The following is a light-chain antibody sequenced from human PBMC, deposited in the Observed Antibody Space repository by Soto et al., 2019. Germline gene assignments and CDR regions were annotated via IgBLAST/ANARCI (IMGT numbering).Light chain of an antibody. V-gene: IGLV2-23*02. Sequence: QSVLTQPASVSGSPEQSITISCAGTSSDVGSYNFVSWYQQHPGRAPKLMIYEVTKRPSGVSSRFSGSKSGNTASLTISGLQAEDEADYYCCSYAGTSSYVFGTGTKVTVL. CDR3: CSYAGTSSYV. CDR2: EVT. J-gene: IGLJ1*01. CDR1: SSDVGSYNF.